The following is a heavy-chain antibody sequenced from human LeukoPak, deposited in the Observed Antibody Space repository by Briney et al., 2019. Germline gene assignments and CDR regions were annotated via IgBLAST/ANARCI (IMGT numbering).Heavy chain of an antibody. J-gene: IGHJ4*02. CDR1: GYTFTGYY. Sequence: GASVKVSCKASGYTFTGYYMHWVRQAPGQGLEWMGWINPNSGGTNYAQKFQGSVTMTRDTSISTAYMELSRLRSDDTAVYYCAFIGRYCSSTSCSFDYWGQGTLVTVSS. CDR3: AFIGRYCSSTSCSFDY. D-gene: IGHD2-2*01. V-gene: IGHV1-2*02. CDR2: INPNSGGT.